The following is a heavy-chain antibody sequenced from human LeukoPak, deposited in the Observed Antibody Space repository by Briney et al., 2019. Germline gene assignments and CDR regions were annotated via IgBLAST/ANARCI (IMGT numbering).Heavy chain of an antibody. Sequence: SETLSLTCTVSGGSISSYYWSWIRQPPGKGLEWIGYIYYSGSTNYNPSLKSRVTISVDTSKNQFSLKLSSVTAADTAVYYCARRGHHYYGSGKNWFDPWGQGTLVTVSS. D-gene: IGHD3-10*01. J-gene: IGHJ5*02. CDR1: GGSISSYY. CDR3: ARRGHHYYGSGKNWFDP. V-gene: IGHV4-59*08. CDR2: IYYSGST.